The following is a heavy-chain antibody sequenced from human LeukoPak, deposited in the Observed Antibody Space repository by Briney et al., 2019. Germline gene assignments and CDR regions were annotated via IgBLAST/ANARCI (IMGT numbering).Heavy chain of an antibody. J-gene: IGHJ4*02. CDR2: IYYTGST. V-gene: IGHV4-61*01. CDR1: GYSISTGYY. Sequence: SETLSLTCTVSGYSISTGYYWSWIRQPPGKGLEWIGYIYYTGSTNYNPSLKSRITISVDTSKNQFSLKLSSVTAADTAVYFCARDSRVPDGYNHYFDYWGQGTLVTVSS. CDR3: ARDSRVPDGYNHYFDY. D-gene: IGHD5-24*01.